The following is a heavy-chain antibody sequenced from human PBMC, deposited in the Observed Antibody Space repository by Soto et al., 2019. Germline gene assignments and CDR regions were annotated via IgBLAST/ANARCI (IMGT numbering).Heavy chain of an antibody. CDR3: AKDPQQLIVYFDY. Sequence: SETLSXTXAVXGGSFSGYYWSCIRQPPGKGLEWIGEINHSGSTNYNPSLKSRVTISVDTSKNQFSLKLSSVTAADTAVYYCAKDPQQLIVYFDYWGQGTQVTVSS. V-gene: IGHV4-34*01. D-gene: IGHD6-13*01. CDR1: GGSFSGYY. CDR2: INHSGST. J-gene: IGHJ4*02.